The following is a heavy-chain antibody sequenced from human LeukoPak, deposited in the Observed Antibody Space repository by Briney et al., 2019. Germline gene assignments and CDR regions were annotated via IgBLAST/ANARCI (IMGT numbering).Heavy chain of an antibody. CDR3: AKDLAGATNYYGMDV. J-gene: IGHJ6*02. Sequence: GGSLRLSCAASGFTFDDYGMSWVRQAPGKGLEWVSGINWNGNSIGYADSVKGRFTISRDNAKNSLHLQMNSLRAEDTAFYYCAKDLAGATNYYGMDVWGQGTTVTVSS. V-gene: IGHV3-20*04. D-gene: IGHD1-26*01. CDR2: INWNGNSI. CDR1: GFTFDDYG.